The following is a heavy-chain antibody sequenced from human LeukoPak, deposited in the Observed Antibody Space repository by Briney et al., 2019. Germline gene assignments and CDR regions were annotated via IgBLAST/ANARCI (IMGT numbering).Heavy chain of an antibody. CDR1: GYSISRGYY. V-gene: IGHV4-38-2*02. CDR3: ARDWGFGDSEDWFDP. D-gene: IGHD3-10*01. J-gene: IGHJ5*02. Sequence: KPSETLSLTCNVSGYSISRGYYWGWIRQPPGKGLEWIGSVHHTGSTYYNPSLRSRVSISVDKSTNHISLEVTSVTAADTAVYYCARDWGFGDSEDWFDPWGQGTLVTASS. CDR2: VHHTGST.